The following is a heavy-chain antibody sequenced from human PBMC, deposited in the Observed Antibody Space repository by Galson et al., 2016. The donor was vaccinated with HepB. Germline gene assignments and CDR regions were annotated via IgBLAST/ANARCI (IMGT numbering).Heavy chain of an antibody. CDR1: GYTFTSYG. CDR2: ISAYNGNT. V-gene: IGHV1-18*01. CDR3: ARDRHQYSSGWYVGGMDV. J-gene: IGHJ6*02. D-gene: IGHD6-19*01. Sequence: SVKVSCKASGYTFTSYGISWVRQAPGQGLEWMGWISAYNGNTNYAQKLQGRVTMTTDASPSTAYMELRSLGSDDTAVYYCARDRHQYSSGWYVGGMDVWGQGTTVTVSS.